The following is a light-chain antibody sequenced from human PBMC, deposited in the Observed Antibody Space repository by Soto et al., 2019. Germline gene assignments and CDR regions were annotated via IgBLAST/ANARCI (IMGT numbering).Light chain of an antibody. CDR2: DVS. CDR3: SSYTSSSTYV. Sequence: SALRPSGPASRGPGRGIPTSRTGNNSDVGGYNFVSWYQQHPGKAPKLMIYDVSNRPSGASNRFSGSKSGNTASLTIYGLQAENEADYYCSSYTSSSTYVFGTGTKVTVL. CDR1: NSDVGGYNF. J-gene: IGLJ1*01. V-gene: IGLV2-14*01.